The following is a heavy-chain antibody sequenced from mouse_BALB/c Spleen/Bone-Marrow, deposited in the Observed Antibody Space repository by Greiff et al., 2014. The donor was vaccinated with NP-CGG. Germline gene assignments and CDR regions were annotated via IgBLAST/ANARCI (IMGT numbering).Heavy chain of an antibody. Sequence: VQLQQSGAELARPGASVKMSCKASGYTFTSYTMHWVKQRPGQGLEWIGYINPSSGYTNYNQKFKDKATLTADKSSSTAYMQLSSLTSVDSAVYYCARERNWDSFAYWGQGTLVTVSA. CDR3: ARERNWDSFAY. CDR1: GYTFTSYT. D-gene: IGHD4-1*01. CDR2: INPSSGYT. J-gene: IGHJ3*01. V-gene: IGHV1-4*01.